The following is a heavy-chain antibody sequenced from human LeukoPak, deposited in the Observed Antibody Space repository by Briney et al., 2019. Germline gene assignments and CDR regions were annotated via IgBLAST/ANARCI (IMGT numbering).Heavy chain of an antibody. Sequence: ASVTVSCKASGGTFSSYAMSWVRQAPGRGLEWMGGIIPIFGTANYAQKFQGRVTITADESTSTAYMELSSLRSDDTAVYYCAREDYDSSGFGYWGQGTLVTVSS. CDR1: GGTFSSYA. D-gene: IGHD3-22*01. J-gene: IGHJ4*02. CDR3: AREDYDSSGFGY. V-gene: IGHV1-69*13. CDR2: IIPIFGTA.